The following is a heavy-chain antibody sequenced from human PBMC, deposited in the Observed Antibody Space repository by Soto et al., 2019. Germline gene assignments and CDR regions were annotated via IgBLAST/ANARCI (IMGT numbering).Heavy chain of an antibody. J-gene: IGHJ6*02. V-gene: IGHV1-8*01. CDR3: ARGRRATVTTQYYYYGMDV. D-gene: IGHD4-17*01. CDR2: MNPNSGNT. CDR1: GYTFTSYD. Sequence: ASVKVSCKASGYTFTSYDIDWVRQATGQGLEWMGWMNPNSGNTGYAQKFQGRVTMTRNTSISTAYMELSSLRSEDTAVYYCARGRRATVTTQYYYYGMDVWGQGTTVTVSS.